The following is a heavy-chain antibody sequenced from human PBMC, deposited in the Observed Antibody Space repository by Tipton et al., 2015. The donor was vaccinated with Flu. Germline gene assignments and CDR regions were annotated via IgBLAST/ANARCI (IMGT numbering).Heavy chain of an antibody. CDR2: IYHSGST. D-gene: IGHD4-11*01. J-gene: IGHJ4*02. Sequence: TLSLTCIVSGYSIRSGFYWGWIRQPPGKGLEWIGTIYHSGSTYYNPSLQSRVTISVDTSKNLFSLKLSSVTAADTAVYYCARNGHDCTNNWGQGTLVTVSS. CDR1: GYSIRSGFY. V-gene: IGHV4-38-2*02. CDR3: ARNGHDCTNN.